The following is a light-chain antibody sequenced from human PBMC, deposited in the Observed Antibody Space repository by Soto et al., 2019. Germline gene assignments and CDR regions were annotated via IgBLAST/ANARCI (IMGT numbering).Light chain of an antibody. J-gene: IGKJ5*01. V-gene: IGKV3-11*01. CDR3: QQRSNWPPIT. Sequence: EIVLTQSPATLSLSPGERATLSCRASQSVSSYLAWYRQKPGQAPRLLIYDASNRATGIPARFSGSGSGTDFTLTTSSLEPEDFAVYYCQQRSNWPPITFGQGTRLEIK. CDR2: DAS. CDR1: QSVSSY.